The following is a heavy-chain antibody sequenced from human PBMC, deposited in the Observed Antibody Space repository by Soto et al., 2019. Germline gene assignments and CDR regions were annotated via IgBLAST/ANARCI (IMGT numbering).Heavy chain of an antibody. CDR1: GYTFGHIY. CDR2: ISPHNRNT. J-gene: IGHJ4*01. CDR3: ARDEGGYDILTGYYKAHHFDQ. Sequence: QVQLVQSGAEVKRPGDSVKVSCQASGYTFGHIYITWVRQAPGQGLEWMGAISPHNRNTNYAEKFRGRVTMTTDTSTTTAYKELRSLRSDDTAVYYCARDEGGYDILTGYYKAHHFDQWGHGALVTVSS. V-gene: IGHV1-18*01. D-gene: IGHD3-9*01.